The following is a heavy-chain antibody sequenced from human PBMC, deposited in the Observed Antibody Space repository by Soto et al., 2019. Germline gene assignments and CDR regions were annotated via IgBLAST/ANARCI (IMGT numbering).Heavy chain of an antibody. CDR2: IMPVFGTS. V-gene: IGHV1-69*06. CDR3: ARTRISGYYPHDAADI. CDR1: GGTFSNYA. D-gene: IGHD3-22*01. J-gene: IGHJ3*02. Sequence: QVQLVQSGAEVKKPGSSVKVSCKASGGTFSNYAITWVRQAPGQGHEWMGGIMPVFGTSNYAQKFQGRVTITADKSTNTAYMELSSLRSEDTAVFFCARTRISGYYPHDAADIWGQGTMVIVSS.